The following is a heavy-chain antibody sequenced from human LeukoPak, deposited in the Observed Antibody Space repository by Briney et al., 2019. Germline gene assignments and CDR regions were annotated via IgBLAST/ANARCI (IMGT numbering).Heavy chain of an antibody. D-gene: IGHD2/OR15-2a*01. Sequence: GGSLRLSCALSGVTFSDAWMTWVRQAPGKGLGWVGRTRGKSAGGTTDYSAPMKGRFTISRDESKNSIYLQLNSLKTEETAVYYCGWEYFGGIHVWGQGTTVTVSS. CDR2: TRGKSAGGTT. CDR3: GWEYFGGIHV. J-gene: IGHJ6*02. V-gene: IGHV3-15*05. CDR1: GVTFSDAW.